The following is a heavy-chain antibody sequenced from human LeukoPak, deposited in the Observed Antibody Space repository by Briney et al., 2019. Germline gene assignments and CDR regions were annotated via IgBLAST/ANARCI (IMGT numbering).Heavy chain of an antibody. CDR1: GGSISSYL. CDR3: ARDSCGYNLDIDL. V-gene: IGHV4-4*07. D-gene: IGHD5-24*01. J-gene: IGHJ2*01. CDR2: IYTIGST. Sequence: PSETLSLTYTVSGGSISSYLWSWIRQPAGKRLEWIGRIYTIGSTNYNPSLKSRVIMSVDTSKNQFSLKLSSVTAADTAVYYCARDSCGYNLDIDLWGRGTLVTVSS.